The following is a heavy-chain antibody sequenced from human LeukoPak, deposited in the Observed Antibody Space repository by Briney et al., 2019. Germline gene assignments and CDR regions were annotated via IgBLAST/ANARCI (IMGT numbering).Heavy chain of an antibody. D-gene: IGHD6-6*01. Sequence: SETLSLTCTVSGGSISSGDYYWSWIRQPPGKGLEWIGYIYYSGSTYYNPSLKSRVTISVDTSKNQFSLKVSSVTAADTAVYYCARQSIAARGYYYMDVWGKGTTVTVSS. CDR3: ARQSIAARGYYYMDV. CDR1: GGSISSGDYY. J-gene: IGHJ6*03. CDR2: IYYSGST. V-gene: IGHV4-30-4*01.